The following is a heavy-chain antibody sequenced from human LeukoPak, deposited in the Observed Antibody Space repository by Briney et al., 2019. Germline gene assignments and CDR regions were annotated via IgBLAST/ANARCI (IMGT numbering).Heavy chain of an antibody. CDR2: INPNSGNT. D-gene: IGHD5-12*01. CDR1: GYTFTSYD. V-gene: IGHV1-8*01. J-gene: IGHJ4*02. Sequence: GASVKVSCKASGYTFTSYDINWVRQATGQGLEWMGWINPNSGNTGYAQKFQGRVTMTRNTSISTAYMELSSLRSEDTAVYYCARGLGPTSKRWLRGGGYWGQGTLVIVSS. CDR3: ARGLGPTSKRWLRGGGY.